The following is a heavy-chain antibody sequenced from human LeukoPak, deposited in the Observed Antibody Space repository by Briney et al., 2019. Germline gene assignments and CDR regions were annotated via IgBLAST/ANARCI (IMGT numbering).Heavy chain of an antibody. J-gene: IGHJ5*02. V-gene: IGHV1-2*02. CDR3: SRDRYCTNGVCYMNYNWFDP. Sequence: ASVKVSCKTSGYTFIDYYVHWVRKAPGQGLELLGWINPNSGGTSNAQMLQGRVTLTRDTSINTAYMELRRLTSDDTAVYYCSRDRYCTNGVCYMNYNWFDPWGQGTLVTVSS. CDR2: INPNSGGT. CDR1: GYTFIDYY. D-gene: IGHD2-8*01.